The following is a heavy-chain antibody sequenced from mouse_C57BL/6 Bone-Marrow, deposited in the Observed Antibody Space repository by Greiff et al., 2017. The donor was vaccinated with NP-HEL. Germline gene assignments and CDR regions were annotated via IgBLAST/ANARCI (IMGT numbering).Heavy chain of an antibody. CDR1: GYTFTGYW. CDR3: ARG. J-gene: IGHJ2*01. Sequence: VQLQQSGAELMKPGASVKLSCKATGYTFTGYWIEWVKQRPGHGLEWIGEILPGSGSTNYIEKFKGKATFTADTSSNTAYMQLSSLTTEDSAIYYWARGGGQGTTLTVSS. CDR2: ILPGSGST. V-gene: IGHV1-9*01.